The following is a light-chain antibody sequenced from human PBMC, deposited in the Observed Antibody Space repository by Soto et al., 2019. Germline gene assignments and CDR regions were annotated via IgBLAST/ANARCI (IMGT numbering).Light chain of an antibody. CDR3: QQLNSYPIT. Sequence: TQLTQTPSSLSASVGDRVTITCLSNPGSSRYLAWSQQKPGQAPKLLIYAASTLQSGVPSRFSGSGSGTDFTLTISSLQPEDFATYYCQQLNSYPITFGHGTRLE. J-gene: IGKJ5*01. V-gene: IGKV1-9*01. CDR1: PGSSRY. CDR2: AAS.